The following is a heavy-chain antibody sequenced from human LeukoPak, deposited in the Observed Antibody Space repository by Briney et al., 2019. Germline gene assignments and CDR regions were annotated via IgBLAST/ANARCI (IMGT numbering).Heavy chain of an antibody. V-gene: IGHV4-34*01. J-gene: IGHJ4*02. CDR2: INHSGST. Sequence: SETLSPTCAVYGGSFSGYYWSWIRQPPGKGLEWIGEINHSGSTNYNPSLKSRVTISVDTSKNQFSLKLSSVTAADTAVYYCARGPKYYDILTGTNYPSPNFDYWGQGTLVTVSS. CDR1: GGSFSGYY. CDR3: ARGPKYYDILTGTNYPSPNFDY. D-gene: IGHD3-9*01.